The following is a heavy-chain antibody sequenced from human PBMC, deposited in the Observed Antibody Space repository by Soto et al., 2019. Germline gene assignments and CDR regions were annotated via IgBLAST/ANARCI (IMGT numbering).Heavy chain of an antibody. Sequence: VQLQESGPGLVKPSQTLSLTCTVSGGSINSGGNFWSWIRQQPGKGPGWIGCIFRSGSTDYSPSLRSRVTISVDTSKNQFSLRLTSVTAADTAVYYCARDSGGVLGYSFDYWGQGALVTVSS. D-gene: IGHD3-16*01. CDR1: GGSINSGGNF. CDR3: ARDSGGVLGYSFDY. V-gene: IGHV4-31*03. CDR2: IFRSGST. J-gene: IGHJ4*02.